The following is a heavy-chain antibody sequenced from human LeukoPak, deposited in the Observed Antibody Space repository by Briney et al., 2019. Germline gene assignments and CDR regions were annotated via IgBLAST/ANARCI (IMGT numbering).Heavy chain of an antibody. CDR2: INPNDGDT. V-gene: IGHV1-2*02. Sequence: ASVKVSCKASGYTFTDYYMHWVRQAPGQGFEWMGWINPNDGDTNYAQKFQGRVTMTRDTSISTAHMEVSRLRSDDTAVYYCARANFLYCSSSACLFDYWGQGTLVTVSS. CDR1: GYTFTDYY. J-gene: IGHJ4*02. CDR3: ARANFLYCSSSACLFDY. D-gene: IGHD2-2*01.